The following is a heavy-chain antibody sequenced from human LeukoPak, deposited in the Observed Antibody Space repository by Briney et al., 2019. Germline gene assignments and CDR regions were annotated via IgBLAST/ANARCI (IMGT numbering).Heavy chain of an antibody. J-gene: IGHJ4*02. CDR2: IRSDGSLT. Sequence: GGSLRLSCAASGFTFRGYWMHWVRQAPGKGLVWVSRIRSDGSLTFYADSVKGRFTISRDNSKNTLYLQMNSLRAEDTAVYYCARADHPLTGYSCNFDYWGQGTLVTVSS. V-gene: IGHV3-74*01. D-gene: IGHD3-9*01. CDR1: GFTFRGYW. CDR3: ARADHPLTGYSCNFDY.